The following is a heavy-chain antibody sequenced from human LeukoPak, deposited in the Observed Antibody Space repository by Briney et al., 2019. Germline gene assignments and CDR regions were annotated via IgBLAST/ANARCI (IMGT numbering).Heavy chain of an antibody. D-gene: IGHD3-10*01. CDR3: ARVKSVWFGELAFYYYYGMDV. CDR1: GGSFSGYF. J-gene: IGHJ6*02. V-gene: IGHV4-34*01. Sequence: SETLSLTCAVYGGSFSGYFWSWIRQPPGKGLEWIGEINHSGSTNYNPSLKSRVTISVDTSKNPFSLKLSSVTAADTAVYYCARVKSVWFGELAFYYYYGMDVWGQGTTVTVSS. CDR2: INHSGST.